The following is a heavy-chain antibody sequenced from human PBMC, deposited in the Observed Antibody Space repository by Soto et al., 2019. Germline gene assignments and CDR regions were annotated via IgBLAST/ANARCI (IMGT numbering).Heavy chain of an antibody. Sequence: EVQLLESGGGVVQPGGSLRLSCAASGFTFSNCAMKWVRQAPGKGLEWVSDISRAGSNIYYADSVKGRFTISRDNSKNTLYLQMNSLRAEDTAVYYCAKAIEGAWEPNDYWGQGTRVTVSS. CDR2: ISRAGSNI. CDR1: GFTFSNCA. V-gene: IGHV3-23*01. J-gene: IGHJ4*02. D-gene: IGHD1-26*01. CDR3: AKAIEGAWEPNDY.